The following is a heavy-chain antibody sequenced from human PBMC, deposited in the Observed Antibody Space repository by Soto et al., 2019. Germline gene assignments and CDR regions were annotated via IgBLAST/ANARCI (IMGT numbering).Heavy chain of an antibody. D-gene: IGHD3-16*01. Sequence: AGGSLRLSCAASGFAFSGSAMYWVRQASGKGPEWVGRIRSKGHNYATEYAASVKGRFTISRDDSKNTAYLQTNSLQTEDTAVYYCTRDLFSYDYSGILWFDPWGQGTLVTAPQ. J-gene: IGHJ5*02. V-gene: IGHV3-73*01. CDR3: TRDLFSYDYSGILWFDP. CDR1: GFAFSGSA. CDR2: IRSKGHNYAT.